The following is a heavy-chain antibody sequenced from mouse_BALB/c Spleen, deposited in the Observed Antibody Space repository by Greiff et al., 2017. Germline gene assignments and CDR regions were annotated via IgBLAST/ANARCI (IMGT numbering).Heavy chain of an antibody. D-gene: IGHD2-3*01. CDR2: IYPGDGST. J-gene: IGHJ4*01. CDR1: GYTFTSYY. Sequence: VQLQQSGPELVKPGASVKMSCKASGYTFTSYYIHWVKQRPGQGLEWIGWIYPGDGSTKYNEKFKGKTTLTADKSSSTAYMLLSSLTSEDSAIYFCARNGYYDYAMDYWGQGTSVTVSS. V-gene: IGHV1S56*01. CDR3: ARNGYYDYAMDY.